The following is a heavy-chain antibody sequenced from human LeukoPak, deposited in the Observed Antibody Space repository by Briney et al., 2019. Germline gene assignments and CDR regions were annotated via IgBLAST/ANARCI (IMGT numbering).Heavy chain of an antibody. CDR2: ISGSGGST. CDR1: GFTFSSYA. Sequence: GGSLRLSCAASGFTFSSYAMSWVRQAPGKGLEWVSGISGSGGSTYYADSVKGRFTISRDNSKNTLYLQMNSLRAEDTAVYYCAKDGGTAMAYYYGMDVWGQGTTVTVSS. CDR3: AKDGGTAMAYYYGMDV. V-gene: IGHV3-23*01. J-gene: IGHJ6*02. D-gene: IGHD5-18*01.